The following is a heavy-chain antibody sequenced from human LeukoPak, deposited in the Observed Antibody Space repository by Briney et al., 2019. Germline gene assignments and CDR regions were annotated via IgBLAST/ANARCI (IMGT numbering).Heavy chain of an antibody. V-gene: IGHV3-23*01. CDR2: ISGGGGST. J-gene: IGHJ4*02. D-gene: IGHD3-16*01. CDR1: GFTFAGYA. CDR3: AKVRWGSDNALDS. Sequence: GGSLRLSCADSGFTFAGYAMSWVRQAPGKGLEWVSTISGGGGSTYFADSVKGRFTISRDNSMNTLYLQMNSLRAEDTAVYYCAKVRWGSDNALDSWGQGTLVTGSS.